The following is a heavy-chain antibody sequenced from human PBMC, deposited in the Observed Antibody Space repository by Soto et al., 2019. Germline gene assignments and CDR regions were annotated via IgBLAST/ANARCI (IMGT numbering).Heavy chain of an antibody. J-gene: IGHJ4*02. CDR1: GGSISSSSYY. CDR2: IYYSGST. D-gene: IGHD1-26*01. CDR3: ARHAAIVGATSGLDY. Sequence: SETLSLTCTVSGGSISSSSYYWGWIRQPPGKGLEWIGSIYYSGSTYYNPSLKSRVTISVDTSKNQFSLKLSSVTAADTAVYYCARHAAIVGATSGLDYWGQGTLVTAPQ. V-gene: IGHV4-39*01.